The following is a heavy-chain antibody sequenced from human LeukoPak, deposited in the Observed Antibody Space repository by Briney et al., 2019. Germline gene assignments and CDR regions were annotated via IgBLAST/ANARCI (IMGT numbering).Heavy chain of an antibody. D-gene: IGHD5-18*01. J-gene: IGHJ2*01. CDR3: ARXPGMTAKSWYFDL. V-gene: IGHV5-51*01. Sequence: PGGSLRLSCEGXGXXFTXXWXXXXXXMPRXXLXXXXXXXPXXXNTXYXPSXXGQVTISDDKSISMAYLQWSSLKASDTAMYFCARXPGMTAKSWYFDLWGRGTLVTVSS. CDR2: XXPXXXNT. CDR1: GXXFTXXW.